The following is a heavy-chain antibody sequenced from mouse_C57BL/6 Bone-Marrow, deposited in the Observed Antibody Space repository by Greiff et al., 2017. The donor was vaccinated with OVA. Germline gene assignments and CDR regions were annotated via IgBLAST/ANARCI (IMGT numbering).Heavy chain of an antibody. CDR2: ISSGGSYT. V-gene: IGHV5-6*01. CDR1: GFTFSSYG. J-gene: IGHJ2*01. Sequence: VQLKESGGDLVKPGGSLKLSCAASGFTFSSYGMSWVRQTPDKRLEWVATISSGGSYTYYPDSVKGRFTISRDNAKNTLYLQMRSLKSEDTAMYYCARPDGYYFDYWGQGTTLTVSS. D-gene: IGHD2-3*01. CDR3: ARPDGYYFDY.